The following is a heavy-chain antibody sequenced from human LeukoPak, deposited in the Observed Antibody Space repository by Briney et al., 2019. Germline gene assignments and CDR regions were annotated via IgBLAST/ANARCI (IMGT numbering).Heavy chain of an antibody. V-gene: IGHV4-59*01. CDR2: IHYSGST. D-gene: IGHD4-11*01. J-gene: IGHJ4*02. Sequence: PSETLSLTCTVSGGSLTGYYWSWIRQPPGKRLEWIGYIHYSGSTNYNPSLKSRITISVDTSKNQFSLRLSSVTAADTAVYYCARVRGNYFPDYWGQGTLVTASS. CDR1: GGSLTGYY. CDR3: ARVRGNYFPDY.